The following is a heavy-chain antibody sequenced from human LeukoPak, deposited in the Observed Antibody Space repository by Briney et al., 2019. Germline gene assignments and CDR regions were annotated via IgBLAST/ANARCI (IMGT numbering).Heavy chain of an antibody. CDR3: ARVWFGELLMYFDY. Sequence: PSETLSLTCTVSGGSIRSFFWSWLRQPPGKPLEWLGHIYHTGSTNYNPSFKSRLTISVDTSKNQFSLKLSSVTAADTAVYYCARVWFGELLMYFDYWGQGTLVTVSS. CDR2: IYHTGST. D-gene: IGHD3-10*01. V-gene: IGHV4-59*12. CDR1: GGSIRSFF. J-gene: IGHJ4*02.